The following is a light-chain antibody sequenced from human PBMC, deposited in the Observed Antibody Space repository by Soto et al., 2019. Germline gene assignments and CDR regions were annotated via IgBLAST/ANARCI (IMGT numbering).Light chain of an antibody. Sequence: QSALTQPASVSGSPGQSITISCTGTSSDVGGYNYVSWYQQHPGKAPKLMIHDVSNRPSGVSNRFSGSKSGNTASLTISGLQAEDEADYYYSSYTSSSLYVFGTGTKLTVL. CDR2: DVS. J-gene: IGLJ1*01. CDR3: SSYTSSSLYV. V-gene: IGLV2-14*01. CDR1: SSDVGGYNY.